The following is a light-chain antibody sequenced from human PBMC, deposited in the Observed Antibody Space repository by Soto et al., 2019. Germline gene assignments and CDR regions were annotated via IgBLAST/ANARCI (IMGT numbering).Light chain of an antibody. V-gene: IGKV1-5*03. CDR1: QSISSW. J-gene: IGKJ1*01. CDR2: KAS. CDR3: QQYNSYWT. Sequence: DIRMTQSPSTLSASVLDRFTITCRASQSISSWLAWYQQKPGKAPKLLIYKASSLESGVPSRFSGSGSGTEFTLTISSLQPDDFATYYCQQYNSYWTFGQGTKVDIK.